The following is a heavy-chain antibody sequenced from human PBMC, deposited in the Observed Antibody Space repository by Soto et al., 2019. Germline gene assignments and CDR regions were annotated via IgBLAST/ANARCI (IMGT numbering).Heavy chain of an antibody. CDR1: GFTFSSYA. Sequence: PGGSLRLSCAASGFTFSSYAMTWVRQAPGKGLEWVSTISGSGGSTYYADSVKGRFTISRDNSKNTLSLQMNSLRAEDTAVYYCAKYIFWSGYYSQYYYYGMDVWGQGTTVTVSS. D-gene: IGHD3-3*01. V-gene: IGHV3-23*01. CDR2: ISGSGGST. CDR3: AKYIFWSGYYSQYYYYGMDV. J-gene: IGHJ6*02.